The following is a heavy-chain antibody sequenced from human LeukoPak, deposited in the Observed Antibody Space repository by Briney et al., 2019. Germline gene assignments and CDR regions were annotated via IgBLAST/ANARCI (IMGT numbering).Heavy chain of an antibody. CDR2: IYSGGST. J-gene: IGHJ4*02. Sequence: PGGSLRLSCAAYGFTVSSNYMSWVRQAPGKGLEWVSVIYSGGSTYYADSVKGRFTISRDNSKNTLYLQMNSLRAEDTAVYYCARDLSSWSATPVDYWGQGTLVTVSS. D-gene: IGHD2-2*01. V-gene: IGHV3-66*01. CDR3: ARDLSSWSATPVDY. CDR1: GFTVSSNY.